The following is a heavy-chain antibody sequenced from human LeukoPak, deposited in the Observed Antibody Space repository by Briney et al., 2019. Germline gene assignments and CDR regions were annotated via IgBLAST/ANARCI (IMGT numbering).Heavy chain of an antibody. V-gene: IGHV4-39*01. CDR2: IYYSGNT. Sequence: SETLSLTCTVSGGSISSSSFYWGWIRQPPGKGPEWIGSIYYSGNTYYNPSLKSRVSISVDTSKNQFPLKLSSVTAADTAVYYCARHPGRLFDYWGQGTLVTVSS. CDR1: GGSISSSSFY. CDR3: ARHPGRLFDY. J-gene: IGHJ4*02.